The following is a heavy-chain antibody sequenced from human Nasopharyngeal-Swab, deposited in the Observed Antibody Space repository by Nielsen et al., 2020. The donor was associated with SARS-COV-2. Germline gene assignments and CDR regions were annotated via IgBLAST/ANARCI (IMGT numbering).Heavy chain of an antibody. CDR1: GGSFSGYY. Sequence: SETLSLTCAVYGGSFSGYYWSWIRQPPGQGLEWIGEINHSGSTNYNPSLKSRVTISVDTSKNQFSLKLSSVTAADTAVYYCARRTGYSYYYGMDVWGQGTTVTVSS. V-gene: IGHV4-34*01. CDR2: INHSGST. J-gene: IGHJ6*02. CDR3: ARRTGYSYYYGMDV. D-gene: IGHD3/OR15-3a*01.